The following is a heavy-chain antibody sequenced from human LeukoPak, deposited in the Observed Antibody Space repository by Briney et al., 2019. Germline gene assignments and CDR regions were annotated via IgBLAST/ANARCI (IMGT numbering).Heavy chain of an antibody. D-gene: IGHD5-12*01. CDR3: ARSGDYIKEGFDY. CDR2: IDRSGNR. Sequence: PSETLSLTCAVSGYSISSGYYWGWSRQSPGKGLEWIGSIDRSGNRYYNPSLKSRVTLSVDTSENQFSLQLSSVTAADRALYYCARSGDYIKEGFDYWGQGTLVTVSS. CDR1: GYSISSGYY. J-gene: IGHJ4*02. V-gene: IGHV4-38-2*01.